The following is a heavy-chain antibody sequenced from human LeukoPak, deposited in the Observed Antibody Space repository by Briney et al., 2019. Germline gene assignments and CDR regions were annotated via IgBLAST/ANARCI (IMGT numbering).Heavy chain of an antibody. J-gene: IGHJ3*02. D-gene: IGHD5-12*01. CDR2: IYYSGST. Sequence: SETLSLTCTVSGGSISSYYWSWIRQPPGKGLEWIGYIYYSGSTNYNPSLKSRVTISVDASKNQFSLKLSSVTAADTAVYYCARDRSYSGYDLDAFDIWGQGTMVTVSS. CDR1: GGSISSYY. V-gene: IGHV4-59*01. CDR3: ARDRSYSGYDLDAFDI.